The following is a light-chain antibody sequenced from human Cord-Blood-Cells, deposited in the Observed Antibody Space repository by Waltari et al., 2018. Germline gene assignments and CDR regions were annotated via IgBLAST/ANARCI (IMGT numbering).Light chain of an antibody. V-gene: IGLV2-14*01. CDR1: SSDVGGYHY. J-gene: IGLJ3*02. CDR2: AVS. Sequence: QSALTQPASVSGSPGQSITISCPGTSSDVGGYHYISWYQQHPGKAPKVMIYAVSKQPSGVANRFSGSKSGNTASLTVSGLQAEDEADYYDSSYTGSSTWVFGVGTELTVL. CDR3: SSYTGSSTWV.